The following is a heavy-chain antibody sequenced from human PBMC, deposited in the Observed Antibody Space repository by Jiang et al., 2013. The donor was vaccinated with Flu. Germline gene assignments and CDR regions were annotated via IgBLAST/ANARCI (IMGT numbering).Heavy chain of an antibody. Sequence: VQLVESGAEVKKPGSSVKVSCKASGGTFSSYAISWVRQAPGQGLEWMGGIIPIFGTANYAQKFQGRVTITADASTSTAYMELSSLRSEDTAVYYCARARGSGWSPDYYYYGMDVWGQGTTVTVSS. D-gene: IGHD6-19*01. J-gene: IGHJ6*02. CDR1: GGTFSSYA. V-gene: IGHV1-69*01. CDR3: ARARGSGWSPDYYYYGMDV. CDR2: IIPIFGTA.